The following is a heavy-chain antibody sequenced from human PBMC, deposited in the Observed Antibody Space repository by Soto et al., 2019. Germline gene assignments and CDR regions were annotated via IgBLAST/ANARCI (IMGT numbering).Heavy chain of an antibody. J-gene: IGHJ6*02. CDR2: IIPILGIA. V-gene: IGHV1-69*02. Sequence: SVKVSCKASGGTFSTYTITWVRQAPGQGLEWMGRIIPILGIANYAQKFQGRVTITADKSTSTAYMELSSLRSEDTAVYYCASDVWSNPECGMDVWGQGTTVTVSS. CDR3: ASDVWSNPECGMDV. CDR1: GGTFSTYT. D-gene: IGHD2-8*01.